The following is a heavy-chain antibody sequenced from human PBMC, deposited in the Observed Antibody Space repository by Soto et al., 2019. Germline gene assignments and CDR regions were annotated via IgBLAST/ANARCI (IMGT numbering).Heavy chain of an antibody. Sequence: QVQLVESGGGVVQPGRSLRLSCAVSGFTFSSYAIHWVRQAPGKGLEWVAIISHDGSNKYYADSVKGRFTISRDNSKNTVYLQMNSLRAEDTAVYYCAKDLTIFVVGEFGPWVQGTLVTVSS. V-gene: IGHV3-30*18. CDR1: GFTFSSYA. D-gene: IGHD3-3*01. CDR2: ISHDGSNK. CDR3: AKDLTIFVVGEFGP. J-gene: IGHJ5*02.